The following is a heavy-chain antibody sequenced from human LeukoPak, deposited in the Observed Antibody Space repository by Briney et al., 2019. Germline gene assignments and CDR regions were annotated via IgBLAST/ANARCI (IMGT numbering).Heavy chain of an antibody. Sequence: KPSETLSLTCAVSGGSISSSNWWSWVRQPPGKGLEWIGEIYHSGSTNYNPSLKSRVTISVDKSKNQFSLKLSSVTAADTAVYYCARVESDSSGWEGYFQHWGQGTLVTVSS. V-gene: IGHV4-4*02. D-gene: IGHD6-19*01. CDR1: GGSISSSNW. J-gene: IGHJ1*01. CDR2: IYHSGST. CDR3: ARVESDSSGWEGYFQH.